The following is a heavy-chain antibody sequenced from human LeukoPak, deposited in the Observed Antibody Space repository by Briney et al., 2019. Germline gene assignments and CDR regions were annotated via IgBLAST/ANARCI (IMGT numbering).Heavy chain of an antibody. Sequence: PGGSLRLSCAASGFTFSSYGMHWVRQAPGKGLEWVAVISYDGSNKYYADSVKGRFTISRDNSKNTLYLQMNSLRAEDTAVYYCASGAFPSSSWYQGAFDIWGQGTMVTVSS. CDR2: ISYDGSNK. CDR3: ASGAFPSSSWYQGAFDI. V-gene: IGHV3-30*03. J-gene: IGHJ3*02. CDR1: GFTFSSYG. D-gene: IGHD6-13*01.